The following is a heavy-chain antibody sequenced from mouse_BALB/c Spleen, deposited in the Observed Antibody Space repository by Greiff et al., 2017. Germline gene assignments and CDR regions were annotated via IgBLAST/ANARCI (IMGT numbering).Heavy chain of an antibody. CDR2: INPYNDGT. CDR1: GYTFTSYV. Sequence: VQLQQSGPELVKPGASVKMSCKASGYTFTSYVMHWVKQKPGQRLEWIGYINPYNDGTKYNEKFKGKATLTSDKSSSTAYMELSSLTSEDSAVYYCARYYGSSGFAYWGQGTLVTVSA. CDR3: ARYYGSSGFAY. D-gene: IGHD1-1*01. J-gene: IGHJ3*01. V-gene: IGHV1-14*01.